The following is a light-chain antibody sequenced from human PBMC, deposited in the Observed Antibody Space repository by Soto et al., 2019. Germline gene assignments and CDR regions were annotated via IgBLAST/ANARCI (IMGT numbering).Light chain of an antibody. CDR3: QQAITFPLT. Sequence: DIQMTQSPSSVSAFAGDTVTITCRASQDISGWLAWYQQKPGEAPTLLIFAASRLHSGVPARFSGSGSGTDFTLTISSLQPEDSATYFCQQAITFPLTFGGGTKVEIK. CDR2: AAS. V-gene: IGKV1-12*01. J-gene: IGKJ4*01. CDR1: QDISGW.